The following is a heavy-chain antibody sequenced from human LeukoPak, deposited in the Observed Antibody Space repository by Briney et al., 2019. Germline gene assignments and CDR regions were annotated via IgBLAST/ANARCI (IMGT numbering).Heavy chain of an antibody. J-gene: IGHJ3*02. CDR2: IYYSGST. CDR3: ATGVLGAFDI. CDR1: GGSISSSSYY. Sequence: PSETLSLTCTVSGGSISSSSYYWGWIRQPPGKGLEWIGGIYYSGSTYYNPSLKSRVTISVDTSKNQFSLKLSSVTAADTAVYYCATGVLGAFDIWGQGTMVTVSS. D-gene: IGHD3-3*01. V-gene: IGHV4-39*01.